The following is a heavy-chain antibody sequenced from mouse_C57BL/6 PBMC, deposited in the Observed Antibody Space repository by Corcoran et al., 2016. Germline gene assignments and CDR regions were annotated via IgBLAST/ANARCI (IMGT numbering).Heavy chain of an antibody. CDR2: IDPANGNT. J-gene: IGHJ1*03. CDR3: ARNPYGSSYDWYFDV. Sequence: EVQLQQSVAELVRPGASVKLSCTASGFNIKNTYMHWVKQRPEQGLEWIGRIDPANGNTKYAPKFQVKATITADTSSNTAYLQLSSLTSEDTAIYYCARNPYGSSYDWYFDVWGTGTTVTVSS. V-gene: IGHV14-3*01. CDR1: GFNIKNTY. D-gene: IGHD1-1*01.